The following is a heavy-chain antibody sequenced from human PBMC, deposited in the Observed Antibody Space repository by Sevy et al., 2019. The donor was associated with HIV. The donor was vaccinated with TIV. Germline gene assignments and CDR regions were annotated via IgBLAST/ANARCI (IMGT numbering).Heavy chain of an antibody. CDR2: IWYDGSNK. CDR1: GFTFSNHG. V-gene: IGHV3-33*01. CDR3: ARGRDATGDCVSASCYDYFDS. J-gene: IGHJ4*02. D-gene: IGHD2-2*01. Sequence: GGSLRLSCAASGFTFSNHGMHWVRQAPGKGLEWVAVIWYDGSNKYYADSVKGRFTISRDNSKNTLYLQMNSLRAEDTALYYCARGRDATGDCVSASCYDYFDSWGQGTLVTVSS.